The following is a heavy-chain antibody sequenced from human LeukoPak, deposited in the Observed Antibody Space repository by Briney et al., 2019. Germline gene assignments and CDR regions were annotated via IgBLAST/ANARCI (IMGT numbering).Heavy chain of an antibody. CDR1: GFTVSSNY. Sequence: GGSLRLSCAASGFTVSSNYMSWVRQAPGKGLEWVSVIYSGGSTYYADSVKGRFTISRDNARNSLYLQMNSLGVDDTAVYFCSADPGDYWGQGTLVSVSS. CDR3: SADPGDY. V-gene: IGHV3-53*01. D-gene: IGHD7-27*01. CDR2: IYSGGST. J-gene: IGHJ4*02.